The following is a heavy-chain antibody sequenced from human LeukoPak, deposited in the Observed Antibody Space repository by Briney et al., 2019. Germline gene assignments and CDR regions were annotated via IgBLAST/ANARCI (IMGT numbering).Heavy chain of an antibody. D-gene: IGHD1-26*01. Sequence: GRSLRLSCAASGFTFDDYAMHWVRQAPGKGLEWVSGISWNSGSIGYADSVKGRFTISRDNAKNSLYLQMYSLRAEDTALYYCAKGLRRVGATAFDIWGQGTMVTVSS. V-gene: IGHV3-9*01. CDR1: GFTFDDYA. CDR2: ISWNSGSI. J-gene: IGHJ3*02. CDR3: AKGLRRVGATAFDI.